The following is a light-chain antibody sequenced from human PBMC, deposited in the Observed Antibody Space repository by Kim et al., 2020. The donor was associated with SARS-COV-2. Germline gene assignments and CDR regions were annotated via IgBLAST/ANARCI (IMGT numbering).Light chain of an antibody. J-gene: IGKJ4*01. V-gene: IGKV3-11*01. CDR3: QQRSNWLT. CDR2: DAS. CDR1: QSVRSY. Sequence: SLSPGEQATLSCRASQSVRSYLAWYQQKPGQAPRLLIYDASNRATGIPARFSGSGSGTDFTLTISSLEPEDFAVYYCQQRSNWLTFGGGTKVDIK.